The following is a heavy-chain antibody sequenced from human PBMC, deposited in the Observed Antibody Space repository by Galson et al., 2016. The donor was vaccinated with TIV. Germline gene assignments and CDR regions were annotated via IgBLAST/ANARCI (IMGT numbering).Heavy chain of an antibody. CDR1: GGSIVTSRHY. CDR2: IYYSGST. D-gene: IGHD3-10*01. CDR3: ATNLMVRGDLIPYSLDS. V-gene: IGHV4-39*02. Sequence: LSLTCTVSGGSIVTSRHYWGWIRQPPGKGLEWIGSIYYSGSTYYNPSLKNRVAISLDTSKNHFSLKLSSVTAADTAVYFCATNLMVRGDLIPYSLDSWGQGTLVTVSS. J-gene: IGHJ4*02.